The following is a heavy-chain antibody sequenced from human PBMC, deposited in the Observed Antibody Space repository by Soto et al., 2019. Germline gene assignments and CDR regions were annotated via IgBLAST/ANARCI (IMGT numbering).Heavy chain of an antibody. D-gene: IGHD7-27*01. CDR1: GGSISSYY. CDR2: IYYSGST. J-gene: IGHJ4*02. V-gene: IGHV4-59*01. Sequence: SETLSLTCTVSGGSISSYYWSWIRRPPGKGLEWIGYIYYSGSTNYNPSLKSRVTISVDTSKNQFSLKLSSVTAADTAVYYCARFVGGLPGDWGQGTLVTVSS. CDR3: ARFVGGLPGD.